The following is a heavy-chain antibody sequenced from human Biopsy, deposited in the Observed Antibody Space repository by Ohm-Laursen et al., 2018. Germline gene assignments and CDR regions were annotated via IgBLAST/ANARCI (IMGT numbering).Heavy chain of an antibody. CDR1: GVSISSYF. CDR2: IYYSGST. J-gene: IGHJ4*02. V-gene: IGHV4-59*01. Sequence: GTLSLTCTVSGVSISSYFWNWIRQPPGRGLEWIGDIYYSGSTKYNPSLKSRVTISVDMSKSQLSLKLTSVTTADTAVYYCARGNEVMVTGPYFFDYWGQGTLVIVSS. D-gene: IGHD2-21*02. CDR3: ARGNEVMVTGPYFFDY.